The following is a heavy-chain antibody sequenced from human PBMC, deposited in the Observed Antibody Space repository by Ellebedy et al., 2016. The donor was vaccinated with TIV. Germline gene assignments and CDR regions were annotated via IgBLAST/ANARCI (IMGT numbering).Heavy chain of an antibody. CDR3: TKARDGGGSVDY. Sequence: GESLKISCAASGFSVNNYGMHWVRQAPGKGLEWVSVLQSGGTTHYADSVKGRFTISRDNSKNTLYLQMNSLRAEDTAVYYCTKARDGGGSVDYWGQGTLVTVSS. J-gene: IGHJ4*02. D-gene: IGHD2-15*01. CDR1: GFSVNNYG. V-gene: IGHV3-66*01. CDR2: LQSGGTT.